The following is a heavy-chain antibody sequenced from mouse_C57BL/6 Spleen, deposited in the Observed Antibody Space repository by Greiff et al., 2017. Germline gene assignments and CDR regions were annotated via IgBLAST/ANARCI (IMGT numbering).Heavy chain of an antibody. CDR2: ISDGGSYT. CDR3: AREAGTDAMDY. J-gene: IGHJ4*01. Sequence: EVQLVESGGGLVKPGGSLKLSCAASGFTFSSYAMSWVRQTPEKRLEWVATISDGGSYTYYPDNVKGRFTISRDHAKNNLYLQMSHLKSEDTAMYYCAREAGTDAMDYWGQGTSVTVSS. D-gene: IGHD4-1*01. V-gene: IGHV5-4*01. CDR1: GFTFSSYA.